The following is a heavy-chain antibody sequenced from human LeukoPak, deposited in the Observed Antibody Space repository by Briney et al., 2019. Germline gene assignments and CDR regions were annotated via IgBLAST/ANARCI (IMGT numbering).Heavy chain of an antibody. CDR1: GFTFSSYW. Sequence: GGSLRLSCAASGFTFSSYWMSWVRQAPGKGLEWVSSISSSSSYIYYADSVKGRFTISRDNAKNSLYLQMNSLRAEDTAVYYCARDYGGSSPFDYWGQGTLVTVSS. J-gene: IGHJ4*02. CDR3: ARDYGGSSPFDY. D-gene: IGHD4-23*01. CDR2: ISSSSSYI. V-gene: IGHV3-21*01.